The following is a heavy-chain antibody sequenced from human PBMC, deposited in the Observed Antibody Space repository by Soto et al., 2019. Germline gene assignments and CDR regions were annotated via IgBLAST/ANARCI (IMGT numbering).Heavy chain of an antibody. Sequence: GGSLRLSCAASGFTFSSYWMHWVRQAPGKGLVWVSRINSDGSSTSYADSVKGRFTISRDNAKNTLYLQMNSLRAEDTAVYYCAREYTSSVFYYGMDVWGQGTTVTVSS. CDR2: INSDGSST. D-gene: IGHD6-6*01. CDR3: AREYTSSVFYYGMDV. V-gene: IGHV3-74*01. CDR1: GFTFSSYW. J-gene: IGHJ6*02.